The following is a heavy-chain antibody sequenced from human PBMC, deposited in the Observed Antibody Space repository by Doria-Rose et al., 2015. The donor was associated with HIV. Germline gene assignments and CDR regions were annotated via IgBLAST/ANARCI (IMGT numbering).Heavy chain of an antibody. CDR1: GDSISTYY. CDR2: IYYSGST. J-gene: IGHJ4*02. CDR3: VRGTFYDSSGYYPYFDY. V-gene: IGHV4-59*01. Sequence: SVSGDSISTYYWNWIRQPPGKGLEWIGYIYYSGSTNYNPSLKSRVTISVDTSKNQFSLKLSSVTAADTAVYYCVRGTFYDSSGYYPYFDYWGQGTLVTVSS. D-gene: IGHD3-22*01.